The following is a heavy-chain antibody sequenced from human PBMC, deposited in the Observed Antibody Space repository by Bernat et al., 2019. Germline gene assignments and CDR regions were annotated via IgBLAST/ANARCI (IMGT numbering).Heavy chain of an antibody. J-gene: IGHJ4*02. Sequence: EVQLVESGGGLIQPGGSLRLSCAASGFTFSSYWLHWVRQAPGKGLVWVSRIKSDGSSMNYADSVKGRLTVSSDNAKKTLYLQMNSVRAEDTAVYYCARGKYMPATDSSTWDFKVYYFDSWGQGTLVTVSS. D-gene: IGHD3-22*01. V-gene: IGHV3-74*01. CDR1: GFTFSSYW. CDR2: IKSDGSSM. CDR3: ARGKYMPATDSSTWDFKVYYFDS.